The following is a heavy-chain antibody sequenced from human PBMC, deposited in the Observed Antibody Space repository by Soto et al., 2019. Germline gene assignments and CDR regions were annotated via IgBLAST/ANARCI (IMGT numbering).Heavy chain of an antibody. J-gene: IGHJ4*02. Sequence: EVQLVESGGGLVQPGGSLRLSCAASGFTFCSYSMNWVRQAPGKGLEWVSYISSSSSTIYYADSVKGRFTISRDNAKNSLYLQMNSLRDEDTAVYYCASGRGYSYVHTYWGQGTLVTVSS. CDR2: ISSSSSTI. D-gene: IGHD5-18*01. V-gene: IGHV3-48*02. CDR1: GFTFCSYS. CDR3: ASGRGYSYVHTY.